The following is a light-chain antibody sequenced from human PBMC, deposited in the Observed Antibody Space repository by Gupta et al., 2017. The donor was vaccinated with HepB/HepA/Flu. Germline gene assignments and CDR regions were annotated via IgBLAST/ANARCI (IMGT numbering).Light chain of an antibody. CDR1: QSVSSN. J-gene: IGKJ4*01. CDR3: QHYAAWPLT. V-gene: IGKV3-15*01. CDR2: GAS. Sequence: EIVMTQSPATLSVSPGERATLSCRASQSVSSNLAWYQQKPGQAPRLLIYGASTRATGIPARFSGSGSGTXFTLTIXSLQSEDFAVYYCQHYAAWPLTFGXGTRLEMK.